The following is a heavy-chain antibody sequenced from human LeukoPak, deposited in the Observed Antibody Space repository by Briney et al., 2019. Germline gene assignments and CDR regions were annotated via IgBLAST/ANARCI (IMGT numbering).Heavy chain of an antibody. V-gene: IGHV1-2*04. Sequence: ASVNVSCKASGYTFTGYYMHWVRQAPGQGLEWMGWINPNSGGTNYAQKFQGWVTMTRDTSISTAYMELSRLRSDDTAVYYCAREWNCGGDCYIYGMDVWGQGTTVTVSS. CDR1: GYTFTGYY. CDR2: INPNSGGT. CDR3: AREWNCGGDCYIYGMDV. J-gene: IGHJ6*02. D-gene: IGHD2-21*02.